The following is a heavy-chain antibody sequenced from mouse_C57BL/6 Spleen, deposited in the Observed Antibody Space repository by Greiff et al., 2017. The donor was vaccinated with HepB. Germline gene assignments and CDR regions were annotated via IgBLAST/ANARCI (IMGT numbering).Heavy chain of an antibody. CDR1: GFTFSSYT. V-gene: IGHV5-9*01. CDR3: ARHEGNFHFDY. CDR2: ISGGGGNT. Sequence: EVQLQESGGGLVKPGGSLKLSCAASGFTFSSYTMSWVRQTPEKRLEWVATISGGGGNTYYPDSVKGRFTISRDNAKNTLYLQMSSLRSEDTALYYCARHEGNFHFDYWGQGTTLTVSS. J-gene: IGHJ2*01. D-gene: IGHD2-1*01.